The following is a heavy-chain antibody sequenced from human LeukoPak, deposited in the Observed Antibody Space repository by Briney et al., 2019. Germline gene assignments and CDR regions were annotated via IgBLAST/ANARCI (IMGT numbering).Heavy chain of an antibody. D-gene: IGHD2-2*01. CDR2: IYYSGST. CDR3: ARHIIVVVPAARGPFDY. V-gene: IGHV4-38-2*02. J-gene: IGHJ4*02. Sequence: SETLSLTCTVSGYSISSGYHWGWIRQPPGKGLEWIGSIYYSGSTYYNPSLKSRVTISVDTSKNQFSLKLSSVTAADTAVYYCARHIIVVVPAARGPFDYWGQGTLVTVSS. CDR1: GYSISSGYH.